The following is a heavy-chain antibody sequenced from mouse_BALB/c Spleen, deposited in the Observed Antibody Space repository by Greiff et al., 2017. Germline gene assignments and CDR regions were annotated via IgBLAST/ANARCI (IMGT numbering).Heavy chain of an antibody. CDR1: GYSFTSYW. CDR2: IYPGNSDT. V-gene: IGHV1-5*01. D-gene: IGHD2-4*01. Sequence: EVQLQQSGTVLARPGASVKMSCKASGYSFTSYWMHWVKQRPGQGLEWIGAIYPGNSDTSYNQKFKGKAKLTAVTSASTAYMELSSLTNEDSAVYYCTRGGLGRYYAMDYWGQGTSVTVSS. CDR3: TRGGLGRYYAMDY. J-gene: IGHJ4*01.